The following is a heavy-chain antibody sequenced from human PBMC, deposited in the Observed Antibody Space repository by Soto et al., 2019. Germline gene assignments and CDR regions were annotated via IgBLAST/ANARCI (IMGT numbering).Heavy chain of an antibody. V-gene: IGHV3-9*01. CDR3: VKVSYSSLTTLGSAFDV. J-gene: IGHJ3*01. CDR1: GFTFDDYA. CDR2: ISWSGDYM. Sequence: QLVESGGGLVQPGRSLRLSCAASGFTFDDYAMHWVRQAPGKGLEWVSGISWSGDYMAYADSVKGRFITSRDNVKNSLYLRMNSLRVEDTALYHCVKVSYSSLTTLGSAFDVWGQGTMVTVS. D-gene: IGHD4-4*01.